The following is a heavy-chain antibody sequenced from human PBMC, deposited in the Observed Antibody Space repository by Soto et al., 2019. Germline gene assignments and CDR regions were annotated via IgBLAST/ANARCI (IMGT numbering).Heavy chain of an antibody. CDR2: INHSGST. CDR1: GGSFSGYY. Sequence: PSATLSLTCAVYGGSFSGYYWSWIRQPPGKGLEWIGEINHSGSTNYNPSLKSRVTISVDTSKNQFSLKLSSVTAADTAVYYCARGSRSSGYYSDAFDIWGQGTMVTVSS. V-gene: IGHV4-34*01. D-gene: IGHD3-22*01. CDR3: ARGSRSSGYYSDAFDI. J-gene: IGHJ3*02.